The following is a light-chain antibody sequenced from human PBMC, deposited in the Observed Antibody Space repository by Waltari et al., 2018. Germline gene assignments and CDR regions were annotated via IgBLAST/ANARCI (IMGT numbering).Light chain of an antibody. Sequence: QSVLPQPPSASGTPGQRVTISCSGSSSNIGNNLVNWYQQVPGKVPKLVIYRSDQRPSGVPDRFSGSKSGTSASLAINGLQSEDEADYYCAAWDDSMHGHWVFGGGTKVTVL. CDR2: RSD. CDR1: SSNIGNNL. CDR3: AAWDDSMHGHWV. V-gene: IGLV1-44*01. J-gene: IGLJ3*02.